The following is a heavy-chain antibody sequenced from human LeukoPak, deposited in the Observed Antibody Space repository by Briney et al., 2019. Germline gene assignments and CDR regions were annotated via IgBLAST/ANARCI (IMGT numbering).Heavy chain of an antibody. CDR3: AKGGYYCGCDCPDAFYI. CDR2: ISYDGSNK. CDR1: GFTSSNYG. D-gene: IGHD2-21*02. Sequence: GGSLRLSCAASGFTSSNYGMHWVRQAPGKGLEWVAVISYDGSNKYYADSVKGRFTISRDNSKNTLYLQMNSLRAEDTAVYYCAKGGYYCGCDCPDAFYIWRQGTMVTVSS. J-gene: IGHJ3*02. V-gene: IGHV3-30*18.